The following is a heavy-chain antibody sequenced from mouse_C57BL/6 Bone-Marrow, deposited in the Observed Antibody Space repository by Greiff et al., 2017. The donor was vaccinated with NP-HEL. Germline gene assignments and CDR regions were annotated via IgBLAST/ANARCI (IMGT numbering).Heavy chain of an antibody. J-gene: IGHJ2*01. CDR1: GYTFTDYE. D-gene: IGHD4-1*01. V-gene: IGHV1-15*01. Sequence: QVQLQQSGAELVRPGASVTLSCKASGYTFTDYEMHWVKQTPVHGLEWIGAIDPETGGTAYNQKFKGKAILTADKSSSTAYMELRSLTSEDSAVYYCTNTESVKTGYYFDYWGKGTTLTVSS. CDR2: IDPETGGT. CDR3: TNTESVKTGYYFDY.